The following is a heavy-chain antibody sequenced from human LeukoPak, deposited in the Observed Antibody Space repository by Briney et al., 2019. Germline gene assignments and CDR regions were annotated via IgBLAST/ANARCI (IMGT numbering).Heavy chain of an antibody. CDR2: IRYDGSDK. CDR3: ARDDPADILTGYYPVDY. Sequence: GGSLRLSCAASGFIFTDYGMHWVRQAPGKGLEWLTFIRYDGSDKYYADSVKGRFTISRDNAKNSLYLQMNSLRAEDTAVYYCARDDPADILTGYYPVDYWGQGTLVTVSS. V-gene: IGHV3-30*02. CDR1: GFIFTDYG. J-gene: IGHJ4*02. D-gene: IGHD3-9*01.